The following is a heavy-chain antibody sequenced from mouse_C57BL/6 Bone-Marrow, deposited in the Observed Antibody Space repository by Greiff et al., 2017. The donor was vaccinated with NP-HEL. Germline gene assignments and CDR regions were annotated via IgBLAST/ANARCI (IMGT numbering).Heavy chain of an antibody. CDR1: GYTFTSYW. Sequence: QVQLQQPGAELVKPGASVKLSCKASGYTFTSYWMHWVKQRPGRGLEWIGRIDPSSGGTKYNEKFKSKATLTVDKPSSTAYMQLSSLTSEYSAVYYCARRGKVGLFDYWGQGTTLTVSS. CDR3: ARRGKVGLFDY. V-gene: IGHV1-72*01. CDR2: IDPSSGGT. D-gene: IGHD4-1*01. J-gene: IGHJ2*01.